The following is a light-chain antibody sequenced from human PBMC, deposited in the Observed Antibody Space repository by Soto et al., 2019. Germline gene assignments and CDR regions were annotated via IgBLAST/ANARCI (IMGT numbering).Light chain of an antibody. Sequence: DIQLTQSPPSLSATVVDRVTITCRASQTIDSYLNWFQQKPGMAPKLLIYAASKLQSGVPSRFRGSGSGTDFTLTIDTLQPDDFASYYCQQTRSGITFGQGTRLEIK. CDR3: QQTRSGIT. V-gene: IGKV1-39*01. J-gene: IGKJ5*01. CDR1: QTIDSY. CDR2: AAS.